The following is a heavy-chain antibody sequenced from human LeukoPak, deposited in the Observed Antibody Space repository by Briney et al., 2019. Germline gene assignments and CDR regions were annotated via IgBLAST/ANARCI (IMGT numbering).Heavy chain of an antibody. J-gene: IGHJ4*02. D-gene: IGHD3-3*01. V-gene: IGHV3-30-3*01. CDR1: GFTFSSYS. CDR3: ARDFSGVVISSLDY. CDR2: ISHDGSNK. Sequence: GGSLRLSCAASGFTFSSYSMHWVRQAPGKGLEWVAVISHDGSNKYYADSVKGRFTIARDNSKNTLHLQMNSLRAEDTAVYYCARDFSGVVISSLDYWGQGTLVTVSS.